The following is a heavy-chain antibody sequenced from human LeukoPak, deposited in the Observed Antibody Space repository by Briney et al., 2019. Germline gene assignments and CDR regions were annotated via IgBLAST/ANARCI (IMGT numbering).Heavy chain of an antibody. CDR1: GFTFSDYY. Sequence: GGSLRLSCAASGFTFSDYYMSWIRQAPGKGLEWVSYISSSGSTIYYADSVKGRFTISRDNAKNSLYLQMNSLRAEDTAVYYCARANIVVVPAASGGYYYYYGMDVWGQGTTVTVSS. D-gene: IGHD2-2*01. CDR3: ARANIVVVPAASGGYYYYYGMDV. J-gene: IGHJ6*02. CDR2: ISSSGSTI. V-gene: IGHV3-11*04.